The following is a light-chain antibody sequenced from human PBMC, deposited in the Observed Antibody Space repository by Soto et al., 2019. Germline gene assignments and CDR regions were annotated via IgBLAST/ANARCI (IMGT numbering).Light chain of an antibody. CDR3: QQSYSTPRT. Sequence: DIQMTQSPSSLSASLGDRVTITCRASQSISSYLNWYQQKPGKAPRLLIYAASSLQSGVPSRFSGSGSGTDFTLTISSLQPEDFATYYCQQSYSTPRTFGQGTKV. CDR2: AAS. J-gene: IGKJ1*01. CDR1: QSISSY. V-gene: IGKV1-39*01.